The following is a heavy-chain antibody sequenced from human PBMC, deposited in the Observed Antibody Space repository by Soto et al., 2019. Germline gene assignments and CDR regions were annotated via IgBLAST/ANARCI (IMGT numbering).Heavy chain of an antibody. D-gene: IGHD4-17*01. CDR3: AKDLMGNDYGDYQWGGYYMDV. Sequence: GGSLRLSCAASGFTFSSYAMSWVRQAPGKGLEWVSAISGSGGSTYYADSVKGRFTISRDNSKNTLYLQMNSLRAEDTAVYYCAKDLMGNDYGDYQWGGYYMDVWGKGTTVTVSS. V-gene: IGHV3-23*01. CDR2: ISGSGGST. J-gene: IGHJ6*03. CDR1: GFTFSSYA.